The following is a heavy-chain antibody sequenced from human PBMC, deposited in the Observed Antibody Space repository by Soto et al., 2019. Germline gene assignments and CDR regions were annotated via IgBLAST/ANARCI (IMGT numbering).Heavy chain of an antibody. CDR1: ADSINNRSYY. V-gene: IGHV4-39*01. J-gene: IGHJ4*02. Sequence: KASETLSLTCTVPADSINNRSYYLCCVREPPGKGLEWIGSIYYSGSTYNNPSLKSRVSASVDTSKNQFSLKLRSVTAADTALYYCARQRTSVVTQAYFDSWGQGSLVTVAS. CDR2: IYYSGST. D-gene: IGHD2-21*02. CDR3: ARQRTSVVTQAYFDS.